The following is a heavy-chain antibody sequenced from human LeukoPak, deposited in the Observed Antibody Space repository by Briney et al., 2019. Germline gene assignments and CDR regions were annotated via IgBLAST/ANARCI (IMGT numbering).Heavy chain of an antibody. J-gene: IGHJ4*02. CDR1: GGSISSYY. V-gene: IGHV4-59*01. CDR2: IYYSGST. CDR3: ARETAVAGPYYFDY. D-gene: IGHD6-19*01. Sequence: PSETLSLTCSVSGGSISSYYWNWIRQPPGKGLEWIGYIYYSGSTNYNPSLKSRVTISVDTSKNQFSLKLTSVTAADTAVYYCARETAVAGPYYFDYWGQGTLVTVSS.